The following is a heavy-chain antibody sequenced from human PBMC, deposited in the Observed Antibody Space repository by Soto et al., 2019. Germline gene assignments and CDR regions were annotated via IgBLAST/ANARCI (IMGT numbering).Heavy chain of an antibody. CDR2: IYWDDDE. CDR1: GFSLNTGGVG. D-gene: IGHD3-10*01. V-gene: IGHV2-5*02. Sequence: ITLKESGPTLVKPTQTLTLTCTFSGFSLNTGGVGVGWVRQPRGKAMEWLALIYWDDDERYRPSLRSRLNITKDTINNQVVLTLANKDPEDTATYYCGRHWKYYGGDYYYDIDDWCQGPTVTVSS. J-gene: IGHJ6*02. CDR3: GRHWKYYGGDYYYDIDD.